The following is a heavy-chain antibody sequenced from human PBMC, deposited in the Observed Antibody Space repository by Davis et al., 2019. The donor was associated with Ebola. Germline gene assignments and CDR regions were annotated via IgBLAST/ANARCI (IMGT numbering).Heavy chain of an antibody. Sequence: GESLKISCAASGFTVSSNHMSWVRQAPGKGLEWVGIISSDGSSQYFADSVKGRFTISRDNSKNTLYLQINSLRAEDTAVYYCARDNFVVPGAIFSYYAMDVWGQGTTVTVSS. CDR2: ISSDGSSQ. D-gene: IGHD2-2*01. V-gene: IGHV3-30-3*01. CDR1: GFTVSSNH. J-gene: IGHJ6*02. CDR3: ARDNFVVPGAIFSYYAMDV.